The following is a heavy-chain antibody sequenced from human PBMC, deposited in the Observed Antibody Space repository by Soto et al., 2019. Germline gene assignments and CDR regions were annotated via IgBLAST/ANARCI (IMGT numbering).Heavy chain of an antibody. D-gene: IGHD2-15*01. J-gene: IGHJ6*02. CDR3: ARHVSGSCYYYYYYGMDV. Sequence: PGESLKISCKGSGYSFTSYWIGWVRQMPGKGLEWMGIIYPGDSDTRYSPSFQGQVTISADKSISTAYLQWSSLKASDTAMYYCARHVSGSCYYYYYYGMDVWGQGTTITVSS. CDR2: IYPGDSDT. V-gene: IGHV5-51*01. CDR1: GYSFTSYW.